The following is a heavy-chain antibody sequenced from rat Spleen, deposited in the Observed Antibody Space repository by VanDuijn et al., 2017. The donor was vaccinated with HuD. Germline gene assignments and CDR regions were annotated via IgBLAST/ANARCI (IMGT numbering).Heavy chain of an antibody. CDR3: ARRHYGYTDYFDY. CDR1: GFTFSDYY. CDR2: ISYDGSGT. J-gene: IGHJ2*01. V-gene: IGHV5-7*01. Sequence: EVQLVESDGGLVQPGRSLKLSCAASGFTFSDYYMAWVRQAPTKGLEWVASISYDGSGTYYGDSVQGRFTISRDNAKSTLYLQMDSLRSEDTATYYCARRHYGYTDYFDYWGQGVMVTVSS. D-gene: IGHD1-9*01.